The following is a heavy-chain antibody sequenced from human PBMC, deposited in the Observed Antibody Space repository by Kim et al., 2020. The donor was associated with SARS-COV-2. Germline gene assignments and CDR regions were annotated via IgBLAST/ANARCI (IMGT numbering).Heavy chain of an antibody. Sequence: GGSLRLSCAASGFTFDDYAMHWVRQAPGKGLEWVSGISWNSGSIGYADSVKGRFTISRDNAKNSLYLQMNRLRAEDTALYYCAKAKPRGGAEAGFYYYYGMDVWGQGTTVTVSS. CDR2: ISWNSGSI. D-gene: IGHD6-13*01. V-gene: IGHV3-9*01. CDR1: GFTFDDYA. J-gene: IGHJ6*02. CDR3: AKAKPRGGAEAGFYYYYGMDV.